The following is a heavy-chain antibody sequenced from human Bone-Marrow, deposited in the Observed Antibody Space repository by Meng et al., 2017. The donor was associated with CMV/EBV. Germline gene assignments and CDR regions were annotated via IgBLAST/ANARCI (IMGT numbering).Heavy chain of an antibody. CDR2: IDWKDDK. D-gene: IGHD3-3*01. Sequence: SGPTLVKPTQTLTLTCTFSGFSLNTSGVSVCWIRQPPGKALEWLALIDWKDDKRYSPSLQTRLTVTKDTSTNEVVLTMTNMDAVDTGTYFCAHAYDDFWSGYYLGAFDIWGQGTLVTVSS. J-gene: IGHJ3*02. CDR3: AHAYDDFWSGYYLGAFDI. V-gene: IGHV2-5*01. CDR1: GFSLNTSGVS.